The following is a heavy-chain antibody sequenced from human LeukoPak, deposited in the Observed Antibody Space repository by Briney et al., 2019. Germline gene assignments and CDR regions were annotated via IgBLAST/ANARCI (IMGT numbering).Heavy chain of an antibody. CDR3: GRGTVTTSRSYRGWFDL. CDR1: GYSFTSYY. Sequence: ASAKDSCKPSGYSFTSYYMHWVRQAPGQGLEWMGIINPSGGSASYAQKSQGSDTMTRDTSTSTVYMELSSLRSEDTAVYYCGRGTVTTSRSYRGWFDLWGQETLGTVSS. D-gene: IGHD4-17*01. CDR2: INPSGGSA. J-gene: IGHJ5*02. V-gene: IGHV1-46*01.